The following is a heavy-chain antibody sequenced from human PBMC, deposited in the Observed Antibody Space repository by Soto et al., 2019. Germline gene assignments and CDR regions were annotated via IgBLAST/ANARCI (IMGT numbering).Heavy chain of an antibody. CDR3: AGAPRQQLADFGY. Sequence: SVKVSCKASGGTFSSYAISWVRQAPGQGLEWMGGIIPIFGTANYAQKFQGRVTITADKSTSTAYMELSSLRSEDTAVYYCAGAPRQQLADFGYWGQGTLVTVSS. D-gene: IGHD6-13*01. CDR1: GGTFSSYA. J-gene: IGHJ4*02. V-gene: IGHV1-69*06. CDR2: IIPIFGTA.